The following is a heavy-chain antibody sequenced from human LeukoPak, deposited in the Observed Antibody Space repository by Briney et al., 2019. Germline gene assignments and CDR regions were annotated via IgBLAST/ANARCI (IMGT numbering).Heavy chain of an antibody. CDR3: ARHMTVTYDAFDL. V-gene: IGHV4-59*08. J-gene: IGHJ3*01. CDR1: GGSISSYY. D-gene: IGHD3-22*01. Sequence: KSSETLSLTCTVSGGSISSYYWSWIRQPPGKGPEWIGYVYYKGHTSYSPSLESRVTISVDTSKNQFSLKLNSVTAADTAVYYCARHMTVTYDAFDLWGQGTMVTGSS. CDR2: VYYKGHT.